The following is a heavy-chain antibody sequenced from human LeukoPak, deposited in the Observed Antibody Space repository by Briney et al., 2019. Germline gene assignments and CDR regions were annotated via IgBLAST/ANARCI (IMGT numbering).Heavy chain of an antibody. CDR2: INHSGST. CDR1: GGSISSGGYY. V-gene: IGHV4-31*03. J-gene: IGHJ4*02. D-gene: IGHD3-3*01. CDR3: ATRRYDFWSGYYGSHDY. Sequence: SQTLSLTCTVSGGSISSGGYYWSWIRQPPGKGLEWIGEINHSGSTNYNPSLKSRVTISVDTSKNQFSLKLSSVTAADTAVYYCATRRYDFWSGYYGSHDYWGQGTLVTVSS.